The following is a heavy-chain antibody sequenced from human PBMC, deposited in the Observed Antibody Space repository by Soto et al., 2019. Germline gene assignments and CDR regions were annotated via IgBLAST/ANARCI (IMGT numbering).Heavy chain of an antibody. CDR1: GFTVSSNY. Sequence: EVQLVETGGGLIQPGGSLRLSCAASGFTVSSNYMSWVRQAPGKGLEWVSVIYSGGSTYYADSVKGRFTISRDNSKNTLYLQMNSLRAEDTAVYYCARDGVGEWLFTFDYWGQGTMVTVSS. D-gene: IGHD3-3*01. CDR2: IYSGGST. V-gene: IGHV3-53*02. J-gene: IGHJ4*02. CDR3: ARDGVGEWLFTFDY.